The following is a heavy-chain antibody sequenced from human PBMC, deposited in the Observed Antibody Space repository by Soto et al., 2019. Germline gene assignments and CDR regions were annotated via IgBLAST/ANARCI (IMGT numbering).Heavy chain of an antibody. CDR2: INPNTGDT. CDR3: ARDLKSTNGVWVNWFDP. CDR1: GYTFTDYY. Sequence: GASVKVSCKASGYTFTDYYLHWVRQAPGQGLESMGWINPNTGDTNYAQKFQGRVAMTRDTSISTAYMELRRLTSDDTAMYHCARDLKSTNGVWVNWFDPWGQGTLVTVSS. J-gene: IGHJ5*02. V-gene: IGHV1-2*02. D-gene: IGHD2-8*01.